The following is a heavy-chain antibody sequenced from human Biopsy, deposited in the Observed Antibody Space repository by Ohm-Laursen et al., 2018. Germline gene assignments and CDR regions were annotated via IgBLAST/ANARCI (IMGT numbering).Heavy chain of an antibody. Sequence: GTLSLTCSVSGGSISSRNHYWGWLRQPPGKGLEWIGHVYYSGSTFYNSSLESRVTVSVHTSKNQFHLRLTSMSASDTAVYYCARHSLDDFWSGAHYYFDYWGLGTLVTVSS. J-gene: IGHJ4*02. CDR2: VYYSGST. D-gene: IGHD3-3*01. CDR3: ARHSLDDFWSGAHYYFDY. CDR1: GGSISSRNHY. V-gene: IGHV4-39*01.